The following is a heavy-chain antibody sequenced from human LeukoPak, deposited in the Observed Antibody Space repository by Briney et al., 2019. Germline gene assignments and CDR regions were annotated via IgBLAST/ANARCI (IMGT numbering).Heavy chain of an antibody. CDR1: GLTVSSSY. CDR3: ARNILFAFDI. J-gene: IGHJ3*02. Sequence: GGSLRLSCAASGLTVSSSYMSWVRQAPGKGLEWVSIIYNDGSTYYADSMKGRFTISRDNSKDTLYLQVNSLRAEDTAMYYCARNILFAFDIWGQGTMVTVSS. V-gene: IGHV3-53*01. D-gene: IGHD2/OR15-2a*01. CDR2: IYNDGST.